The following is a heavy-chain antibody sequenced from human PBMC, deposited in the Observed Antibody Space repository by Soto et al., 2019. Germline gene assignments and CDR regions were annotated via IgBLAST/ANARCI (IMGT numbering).Heavy chain of an antibody. CDR2: ISATGGST. CDR3: ARVNYGEYGGVYDY. D-gene: IGHD4-17*01. CDR1: GFTFNNYA. J-gene: IGHJ4*02. V-gene: IGHV3-23*01. Sequence: PGGSLRLSCAASGFTFNNYAMNWVRQAPGKGLEWVATISATGGSTYYADSVKGRFTISRDNAKNTLYLQMNSLRAEDTAVYYCARVNYGEYGGVYDYWGQGTLVTVSS.